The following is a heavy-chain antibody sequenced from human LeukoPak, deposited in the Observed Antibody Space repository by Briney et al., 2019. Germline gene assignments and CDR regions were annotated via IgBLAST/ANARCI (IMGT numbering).Heavy chain of an antibody. V-gene: IGHV4-59*08. J-gene: IGHJ4*02. CDR3: ARFGITVVRGGKYYFDY. D-gene: IGHD3-10*01. CDR2: IYYSGAT. CDR1: GGSISNYY. Sequence: SETLSLTCSVSGGSISNYYWSWIRQPRRKGRVWVGHIYYSGATKFNPSLKSRITISVDTSKNQFSLMLSSVTAADTAVYYCARFGITVVRGGKYYFDYWGQGTLVTVSS.